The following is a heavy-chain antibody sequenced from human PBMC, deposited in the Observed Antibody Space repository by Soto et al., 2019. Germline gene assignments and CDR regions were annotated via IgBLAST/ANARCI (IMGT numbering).Heavy chain of an antibody. Sequence: GGSLRLSCAASGFTFSSYGMHWVRQAPGKGLEWVAVISYDGSNKYYADSVKGRFTISRDNSKNTLYLQMNSLKTEDTAVYYCTRLYHPTYYDSSGYYYADDYWGQGTLVTVS. CDR3: TRLYHPTYYDSSGYYYADDY. J-gene: IGHJ4*02. D-gene: IGHD3-22*01. CDR1: GFTFSSYG. V-gene: IGHV3-30*03. CDR2: ISYDGSNK.